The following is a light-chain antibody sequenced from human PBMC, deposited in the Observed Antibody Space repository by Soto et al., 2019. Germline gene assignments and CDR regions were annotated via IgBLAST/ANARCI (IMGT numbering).Light chain of an antibody. CDR3: QQYNNWPRT. Sequence: DIQMTQSPSSLSASLGDRVTITCRASQGIKKYVAWYQQKPGKVPKLLIYAASSLQSGVPSRFSGSGSGTDFTLTISSLQPEDVATYYCQQYNNWPRTFGQGTKVEIK. J-gene: IGKJ1*01. CDR1: QGIKKY. V-gene: IGKV1-27*01. CDR2: AAS.